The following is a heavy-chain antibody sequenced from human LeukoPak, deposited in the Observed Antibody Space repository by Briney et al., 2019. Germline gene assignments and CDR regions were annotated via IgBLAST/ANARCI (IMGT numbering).Heavy chain of an antibody. Sequence: SVKVSFKASGGTFSSYAISWVRQAPGQGLEWMGGIIPIFGTANYAQKFQGRVTITADESTSTAYMELSSLRSEDTAVYYCARDKDIVVVPAAMPSNPYGMDVWGQGTTVTVSS. CDR2: IIPIFGTA. V-gene: IGHV1-69*13. CDR1: GGTFSSYA. D-gene: IGHD2-2*01. J-gene: IGHJ6*02. CDR3: ARDKDIVVVPAAMPSNPYGMDV.